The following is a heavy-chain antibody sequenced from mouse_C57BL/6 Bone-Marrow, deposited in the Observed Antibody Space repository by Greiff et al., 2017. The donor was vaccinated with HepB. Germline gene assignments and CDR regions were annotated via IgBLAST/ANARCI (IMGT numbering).Heavy chain of an antibody. V-gene: IGHV5-16*01. Sequence: EVKVVESEGGLVQPGSSMKLSCTASGFTFSDYYMAWVRQVPEKGLEWVANINYDGSSTYYLDSLKSRFIISRDNAKNILYLQMSSLKSEDTATYYCARDGSSYVRWYFDVWGTGTTVTVSS. CDR2: INYDGSST. CDR3: ARDGSSYVRWYFDV. CDR1: GFTFSDYY. J-gene: IGHJ1*03. D-gene: IGHD1-1*01.